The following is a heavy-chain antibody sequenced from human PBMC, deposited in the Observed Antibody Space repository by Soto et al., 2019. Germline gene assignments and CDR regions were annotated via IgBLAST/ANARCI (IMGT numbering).Heavy chain of an antibody. V-gene: IGHV3-33*01. CDR2: VWYDGSNQ. Sequence: QVQLVESGGGVVQPGGSLRLSCAASGFTFSSYGMHWVRQAPGKGLQWVALVWYDGSNQYYADSVKGRFTIARDNSNNTLHLQLNSLGAEDTAVYFCARDRQFWGGSYVVFAYKYGMDVWGQGTTVTVSS. CDR3: ARDRQFWGGSYVVFAYKYGMDV. CDR1: GFTFSSYG. J-gene: IGHJ6*02. D-gene: IGHD3-3*01.